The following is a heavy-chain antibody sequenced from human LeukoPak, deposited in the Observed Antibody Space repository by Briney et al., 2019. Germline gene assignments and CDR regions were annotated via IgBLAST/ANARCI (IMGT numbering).Heavy chain of an antibody. V-gene: IGHV3-23*01. Sequence: GGSLRLSSAPSGFTSTTYAMTCGPEAPGEGLECVSTISGNGDHAYYADSVKGRFTISRDNAKNSLYLQMNSLRAEDTAVYYCARDRCSSTSCFPTSNWFDPWGQGTLVTVSS. CDR1: GFTSTTYA. CDR3: ARDRCSSTSCFPTSNWFDP. CDR2: ISGNGDHA. D-gene: IGHD2-2*01. J-gene: IGHJ5*02.